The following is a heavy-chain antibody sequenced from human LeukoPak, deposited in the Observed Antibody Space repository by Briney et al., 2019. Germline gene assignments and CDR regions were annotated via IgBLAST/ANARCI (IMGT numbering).Heavy chain of an antibody. CDR3: ARRGGEASYAFDI. CDR1: GGSFSGYY. CDR2: INHSGST. Sequence: SETLSLTCAVYGGSFSGYYWSWIRQPPGKGLEWIGEINHSGSTNYNPSLKSRVTISVDTSKNQFSLKLSSVTAADTAVYYCARRGGEASYAFDIWGQGTMVTVSS. V-gene: IGHV4-34*01. D-gene: IGHD2-21*01. J-gene: IGHJ3*02.